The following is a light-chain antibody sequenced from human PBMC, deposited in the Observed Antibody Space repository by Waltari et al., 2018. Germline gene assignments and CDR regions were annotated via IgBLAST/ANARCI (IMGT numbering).Light chain of an antibody. CDR2: YKFDSDN. Sequence: QAVLTQQSSLSASPGASASLTCTFRRGLNLGSFCLYWHKQTPGSPPQCLLRYKFDSDNQRVSGVPSRISGSIDASATTGILVISGLQSEDEADYYCMVWHSATWVFGGGTKLTVL. J-gene: IGLJ3*02. V-gene: IGLV5-45*02. CDR1: RGLNLGSFC. CDR3: MVWHSATWV.